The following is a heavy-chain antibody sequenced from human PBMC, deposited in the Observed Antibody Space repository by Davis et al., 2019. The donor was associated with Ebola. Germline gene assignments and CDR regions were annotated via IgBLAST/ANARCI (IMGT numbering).Heavy chain of an antibody. CDR3: ARLTVTSDDGMDV. CDR2: IYHSGST. J-gene: IGHJ6*02. D-gene: IGHD4-17*01. CDR1: GGSISSSNW. Sequence: MPSETLSLTCAVSGGSISSSNWWSWVRPPPGKGLEWSGEIYHSGSTTHNPSLKSRVTISVDKSKNQFSLKLSSVTAADTAVYYCARLTVTSDDGMDVWGQGTTVTVSS. V-gene: IGHV4-4*02.